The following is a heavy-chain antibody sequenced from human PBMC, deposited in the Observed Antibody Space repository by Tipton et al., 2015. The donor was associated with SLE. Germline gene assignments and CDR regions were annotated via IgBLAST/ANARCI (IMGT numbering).Heavy chain of an antibody. CDR2: IYHNGLT. D-gene: IGHD2-15*01. V-gene: IGHV4-38-2*02. Sequence: LRLSCTVSGYPIISGYYWGWIRQPPGKGLEWIGSIYHNGLTYYNPSLKSRLTISVGASRSHFSLNLSSVTAADTAVYYCATSLGYCSGGSCYSSYYYYYGMDVWGQGTTVTVSS. CDR1: GYPIISGYY. J-gene: IGHJ6*02. CDR3: ATSLGYCSGGSCYSSYYYYYGMDV.